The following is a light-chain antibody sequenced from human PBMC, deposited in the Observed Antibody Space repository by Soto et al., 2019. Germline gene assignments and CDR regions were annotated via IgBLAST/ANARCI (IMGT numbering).Light chain of an antibody. Sequence: DIQVTQSPSSVSASVGDRVTITCRAAQDIGNWLSWYQHKPGKAPKLLISPTSGLQSGVPSRFSGSGSGTDFTLTINSLQPEDFATYYCQQDYNFPLTFGGGTKVDIK. CDR1: QDIGNW. J-gene: IGKJ4*01. CDR2: PTS. CDR3: QQDYNFPLT. V-gene: IGKV1D-12*01.